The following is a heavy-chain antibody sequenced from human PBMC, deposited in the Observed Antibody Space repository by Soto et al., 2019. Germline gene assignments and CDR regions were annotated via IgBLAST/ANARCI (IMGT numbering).Heavy chain of an antibody. Sequence: EVQLAESGGGLVQPGGSLRLSCAASGFRFSGDWMSWVRQAPGKGLEWVANIKEDGGEKFYVDSVEGRFTISRDNAKNSLYLQMNILRAEDTAVYYCARDRGHGDGNGWFDCWGQGTLVTVSS. CDR2: IKEDGGEK. V-gene: IGHV3-7*01. J-gene: IGHJ5*01. CDR3: ARDRGHGDGNGWFDC. CDR1: GFRFSGDW. D-gene: IGHD4-17*01.